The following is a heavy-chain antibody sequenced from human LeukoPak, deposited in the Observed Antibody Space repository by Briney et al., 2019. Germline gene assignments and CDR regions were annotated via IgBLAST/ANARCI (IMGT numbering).Heavy chain of an antibody. D-gene: IGHD2-15*01. CDR2: INHSRST. J-gene: IGHJ3*02. CDR1: GGSFSGYY. CDR3: ARGRWVVVVVTAFTFDI. Sequence: SETLSLTCAVYGGSFSGYYWSWIRQPPGKGLEWIGEINHSRSTNYNPSLKSRVTISVDTSKNQFSLKLSSVTAADTAVYYCARGRWVVVVVTAFTFDIWGQGTMVTVSS. V-gene: IGHV4-34*01.